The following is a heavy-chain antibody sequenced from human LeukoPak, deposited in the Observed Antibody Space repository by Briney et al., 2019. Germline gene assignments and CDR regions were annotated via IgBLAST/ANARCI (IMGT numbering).Heavy chain of an antibody. J-gene: IGHJ4*02. D-gene: IGHD1-26*01. CDR1: GFTFSSYA. CDR3: AKDVLSGTYYYFDQ. Sequence: GGSLRLSCAASGFTFSSYAMNWVRQAPGKGLEWVSGISGSGSNTCYADSVMGRFTISRDNSKSTLYLQMNGLRAEDTAVYYCAKDVLSGTYYYFDQWGQGTLVTVSS. CDR2: ISGSGSNT. V-gene: IGHV3-23*01.